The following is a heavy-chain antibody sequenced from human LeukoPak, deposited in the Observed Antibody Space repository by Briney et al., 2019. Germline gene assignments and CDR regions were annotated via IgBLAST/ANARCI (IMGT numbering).Heavy chain of an antibody. V-gene: IGHV3-23*01. CDR1: GFTFITYA. CDR3: AKDHYYDINGYSLGWFDS. CDR2: ISGTGNSA. D-gene: IGHD3-22*01. Sequence: GGSLRLSCAVSGFTFITYAMSWVRQAPGKGLEWVSTISGTGNSAYYADSVKGRFTISRDNSKNTLYLQMNSLRAEDTAIYYCAKDHYYDINGYSLGWFDSWGQGTLVTVSS. J-gene: IGHJ5*01.